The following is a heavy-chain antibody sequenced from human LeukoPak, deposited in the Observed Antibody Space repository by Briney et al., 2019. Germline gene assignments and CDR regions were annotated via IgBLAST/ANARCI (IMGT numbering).Heavy chain of an antibody. J-gene: IGHJ3*02. V-gene: IGHV3-11*06. D-gene: IGHD6-19*01. Sequence: PGGSLRLSCAASGFTVSSNYMSWVRQAPGKGLEWVSYISSSSTYTNYADSVKGRFTISRDNAKKSLYLQMNSLRAEDTAVYYCARGAGADALDIWGQGTMVTVSS. CDR3: ARGAGADALDI. CDR1: GFTVSSNY. CDR2: ISSSSTYT.